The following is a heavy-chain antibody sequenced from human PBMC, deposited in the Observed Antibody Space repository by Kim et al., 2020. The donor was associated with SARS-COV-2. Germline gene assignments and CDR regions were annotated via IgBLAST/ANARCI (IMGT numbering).Heavy chain of an antibody. CDR2: IKQDGSEK. CDR3: ARDRENGSRYDFWSGRTTYYYYGMDV. D-gene: IGHD3-3*01. Sequence: GGSLRLSCAASGFTFSSYWMSWVRQAPGKGLEWVANIKQDGSEKYYVDSVKGRFTISRDNAKKSLYLQMNSLRAEDTAVYYCARDRENGSRYDFWSGRTTYYYYGMDVWGQGTTVTVSS. V-gene: IGHV3-7*01. CDR1: GFTFSSYW. J-gene: IGHJ6*02.